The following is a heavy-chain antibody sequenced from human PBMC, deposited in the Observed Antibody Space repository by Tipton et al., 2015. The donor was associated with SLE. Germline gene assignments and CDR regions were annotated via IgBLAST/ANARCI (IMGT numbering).Heavy chain of an antibody. D-gene: IGHD6-19*01. V-gene: IGHV3-7*01. CDR3: TGGSGWLVTN. CDR2: IKQDGSEK. J-gene: IGHJ4*02. CDR1: GFTFSTYW. Sequence: SLRLSCVASGFTFSTYWMNWVRQAPGKGLEWVATIKQDGSEKLYVDSVKGRFTISRDNSKNSLYLQMNSLRVEDTAMYYCTGGSGWLVTNWGQGTLVTVSS.